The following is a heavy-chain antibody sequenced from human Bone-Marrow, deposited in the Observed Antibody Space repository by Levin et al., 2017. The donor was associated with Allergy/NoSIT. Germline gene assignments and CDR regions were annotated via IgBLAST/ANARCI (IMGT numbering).Heavy chain of an antibody. CDR1: GGSLRGSY. D-gene: IGHD3-10*01. V-gene: IGHV4-59*01. Sequence: SQTLSLTCTVSGGSLRGSYWSWVRPPPWQGLEWVGHIFYSGSTNYNPSLKSRVTISINTSKNQFSLNLTSVTAADTAFYYCARSVAGEFDYWGQGTLVTVSS. CDR3: ARSVAGEFDY. J-gene: IGHJ4*02. CDR2: IFYSGST.